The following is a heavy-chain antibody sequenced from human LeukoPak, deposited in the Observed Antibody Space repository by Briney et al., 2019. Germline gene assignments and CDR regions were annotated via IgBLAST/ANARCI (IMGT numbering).Heavy chain of an antibody. J-gene: IGHJ4*02. Sequence: ASVKVSCKASGYTFTSYGISWVRQAPGQGLEWMGWISAYNGNTNYAQKLQGRVTMTTDTSTSTAYMELRSLRSDDTAVYYCARVDKGAMYYYGSGEMGPPDYWGQGTLVTVSS. CDR3: ARVDKGAMYYYGSGEMGPPDY. D-gene: IGHD3-10*01. V-gene: IGHV1-18*01. CDR2: ISAYNGNT. CDR1: GYTFTSYG.